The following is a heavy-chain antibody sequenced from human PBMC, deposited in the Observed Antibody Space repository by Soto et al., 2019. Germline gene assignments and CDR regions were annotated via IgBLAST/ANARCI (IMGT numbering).Heavy chain of an antibody. J-gene: IGHJ4*02. V-gene: IGHV3-23*01. CDR1: GLTFSSYA. Sequence: SLSLSCAASGLTFSSYAMSWVRQAPGKVLEWVSAISGSGGSTYYADSVKGRFTISRDNSKNTLYLQMNSLRAEDTAVYYCASLTGYSSSWYLGSFDYWGQGTLVTVSS. D-gene: IGHD6-13*01. CDR3: ASLTGYSSSWYLGSFDY. CDR2: ISGSGGST.